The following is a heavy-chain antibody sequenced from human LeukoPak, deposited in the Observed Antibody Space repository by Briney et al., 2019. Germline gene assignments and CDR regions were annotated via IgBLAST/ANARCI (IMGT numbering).Heavy chain of an antibody. CDR3: ARSGGDFYDSSGYGVIDH. V-gene: IGHV3-33*08. Sequence: PGGSLRLSCAASGFTFSSYGMHWVRQAPDKGLEWVAAIWYDGSNKYQRDSLKGRFTISRDNSRSTLYLRMNSLRVEDTAVYYCARSGGDFYDSSGYGVIDHWGRGTLVTVSS. CDR1: GFTFSSYG. D-gene: IGHD3-22*01. CDR2: IWYDGSNK. J-gene: IGHJ4*02.